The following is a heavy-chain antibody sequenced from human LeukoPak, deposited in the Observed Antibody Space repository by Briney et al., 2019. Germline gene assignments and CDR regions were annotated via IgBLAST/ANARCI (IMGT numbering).Heavy chain of an antibody. J-gene: IGHJ3*02. Sequence: GGSLRLSCAASGFTFSRYSMNWVRQAPGKGLEWVSSISISSNYIYYADSVKGRFTISRDKAKNSLYLQMNSLRAEDTAVYYCARGSRFGVVGRDAFDIWGQGTMVTVSS. CDR1: GFTFSRYS. V-gene: IGHV3-21*01. CDR2: ISISSNYI. CDR3: ARGSRFGVVGRDAFDI. D-gene: IGHD3-3*01.